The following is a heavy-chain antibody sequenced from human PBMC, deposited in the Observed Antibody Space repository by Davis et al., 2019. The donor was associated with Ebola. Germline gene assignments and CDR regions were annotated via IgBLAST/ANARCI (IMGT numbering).Heavy chain of an antibody. CDR1: GGSISSSY. CDR3: ARHGRAAGMSWFDP. J-gene: IGHJ5*02. V-gene: IGHV4-59*08. D-gene: IGHD6-13*01. Sequence: MPSETLSLTCTVSGGSISSSYWTWIRQPPGMGLEWIGYIYYNAVTIYNPSLKSRVTISVDMSRNQVSLNLISVTAADTAVYYCARHGRAAGMSWFDPWGQGALVTVSS. CDR2: IYYNAVT.